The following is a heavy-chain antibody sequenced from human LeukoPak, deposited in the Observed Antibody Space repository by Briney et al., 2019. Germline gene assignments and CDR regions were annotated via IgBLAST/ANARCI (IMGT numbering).Heavy chain of an antibody. CDR1: GGSISSGGYS. J-gene: IGHJ5*02. D-gene: IGHD6-13*01. CDR2: IYHSGST. CDR3: AREAAAVTSWFDP. V-gene: IGHV4-30-2*01. Sequence: PSETLSLTCTVSGGSISSGGYSWSWIRQPPGKGLEWIGYIYHSGSTYYNPSLKSRVTISVDRSKNQFSLKLSSVTAADTAVYYCAREAAAVTSWFDPWGQGTLVTVSS.